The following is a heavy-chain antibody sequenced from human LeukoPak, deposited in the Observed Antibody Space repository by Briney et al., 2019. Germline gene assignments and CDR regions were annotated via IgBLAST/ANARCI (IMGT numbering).Heavy chain of an antibody. CDR2: IYWNDDK. D-gene: IGHD3-9*01. J-gene: IGHJ5*02. CDR3: AHANYDILTGYYGSDWFDP. V-gene: IGHV2-5*01. Sequence: SGPTLVKPTQTLTLTCTVSGFSLTTRGVSVGWIRQPPGKALEWLALIYWNDDKRYRPSLKSRLTITKDTSKNQVVLTMTNMDPVDTATYYCAHANYDILTGYYGSDWFDPWGQGTLVTVSS. CDR1: GFSLTTRGVS.